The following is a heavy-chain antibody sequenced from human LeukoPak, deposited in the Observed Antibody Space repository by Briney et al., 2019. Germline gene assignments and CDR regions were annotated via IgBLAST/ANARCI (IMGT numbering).Heavy chain of an antibody. J-gene: IGHJ4*02. CDR3: ARVAYYDFWSGYSGGEDY. Sequence: SVTLSLTCTVSGGSISSYYWSWIRQPAGKGLEWIGRIYTSGSTNYNPSLKSRVTMSVDTSKNQFSLKLSSVTAADTAVYYCARVAYYDFWSGYSGGEDYWGQGTLVTVSS. CDR2: IYTSGST. D-gene: IGHD3-3*01. CDR1: GGSISSYY. V-gene: IGHV4-4*07.